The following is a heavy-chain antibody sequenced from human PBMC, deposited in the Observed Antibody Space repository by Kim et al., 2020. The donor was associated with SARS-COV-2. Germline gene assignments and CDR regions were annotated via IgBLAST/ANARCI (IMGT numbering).Heavy chain of an antibody. CDR2: TYYRSKWYN. CDR1: GDSVSSNSAA. V-gene: IGHV6-1*01. CDR3: AREGWGELLGEYYYYGMDV. D-gene: IGHD1-26*01. J-gene: IGHJ6*02. Sequence: SQTLSLTCAISGDSVSSNSAAWNWIRQSPSRGLEWLGRTYYRSKWYNDYAVSVKSRITINPDTSKNQFSLQLNSVTPEDTAVYYCAREGWGELLGEYYYYGMDVWGQGTTVTVSS.